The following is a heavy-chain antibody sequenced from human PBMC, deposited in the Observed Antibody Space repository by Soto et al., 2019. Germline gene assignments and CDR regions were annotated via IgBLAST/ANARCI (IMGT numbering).Heavy chain of an antibody. CDR3: ASPESRGDYYGSGNEYYYGMDV. CDR1: GFTFSSYA. V-gene: IGHV3-23*01. Sequence: GESLKISCAASGFTFSSYAMSWVRQAPGKGLEWVSAISGSGGSTYYADSVKGRFTISRDNSKNTLYLQMNSLRAEDTAVYYCASPESRGDYYGSGNEYYYGMDVWGQGTTVTVSS. J-gene: IGHJ6*02. D-gene: IGHD3-10*01. CDR2: ISGSGGST.